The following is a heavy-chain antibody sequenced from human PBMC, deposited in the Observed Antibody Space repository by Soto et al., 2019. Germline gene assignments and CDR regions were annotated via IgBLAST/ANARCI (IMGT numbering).Heavy chain of an antibody. CDR3: ARTAPMDAGDKYYYDF. Sequence: QVQLVQSGAEVKKTGSSVKVSCKTSGGTFSTFGISWVRQAPGQGLEWMGGIIPFFGTAEYSRKFEDRITITADESTNTVYMDLRSLTSEDTAIYYCARTAPMDAGDKYYYDFWGQGALVTVSS. V-gene: IGHV1-69*01. CDR2: IIPFFGTA. D-gene: IGHD3-16*01. CDR1: GGTFSTFG. J-gene: IGHJ4*02.